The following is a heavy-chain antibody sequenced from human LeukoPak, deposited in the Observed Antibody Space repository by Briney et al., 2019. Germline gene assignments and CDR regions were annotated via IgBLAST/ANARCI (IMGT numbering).Heavy chain of an antibody. V-gene: IGHV3-23*01. Sequence: GGSLTLSCAASGFTFSSYAMSWVRQAPGKGLEWVSAISWSGGSTYYAGSVKGRLTISRNNSKNTLYLQMNSLRAEHTAVYYCAKDTAGLGHFDYWGQGPLVTVSS. CDR1: GFTFSSYA. CDR3: AKDTAGLGHFDY. CDR2: ISWSGGST. D-gene: IGHD6-19*01. J-gene: IGHJ4*01.